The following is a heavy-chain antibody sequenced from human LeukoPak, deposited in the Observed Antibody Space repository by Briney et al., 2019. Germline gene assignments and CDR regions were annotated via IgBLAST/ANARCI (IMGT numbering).Heavy chain of an antibody. CDR1: GITFSNYW. CDR3: ATEPGIGYAFDI. V-gene: IGHV3-7*01. J-gene: IGHJ3*02. D-gene: IGHD2-15*01. Sequence: GGSLRLSCAASGITFSNYWMSWVRQAPGKGLEWVANINPDGSEKNYAHSVEGRFTISRDNAKNSLSLQMNSLRAEDTAVYYCATEPGIGYAFDIWGQGRMVTVSS. CDR2: INPDGSEK.